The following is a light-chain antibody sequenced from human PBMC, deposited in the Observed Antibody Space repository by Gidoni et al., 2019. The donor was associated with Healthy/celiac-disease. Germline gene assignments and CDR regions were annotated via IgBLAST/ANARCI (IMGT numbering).Light chain of an antibody. Sequence: QSVLTQPTSVSGAPVHRVTISCTRSSSNIGAGYDVHWYQQLPGTAPKLLIFGNSHRPSGVPDLFSGSKSGTSSSLAITGLQAEDEADYYCQSYDSSLSVVFGGGTKLTVL. CDR2: GNS. V-gene: IGLV1-40*01. CDR3: QSYDSSLSVV. J-gene: IGLJ2*01. CDR1: SSNIGAGYD.